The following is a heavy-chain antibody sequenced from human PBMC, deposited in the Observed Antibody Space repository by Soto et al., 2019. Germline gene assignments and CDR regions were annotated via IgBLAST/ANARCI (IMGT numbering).Heavy chain of an antibody. CDR2: ISYDGSNK. CDR1: GFTFSSYG. Sequence: VGSLRLSCAASGFTFSSYGMHWVRQAPGKGLEWVAVISYDGSNKYHADSVKGRFTISRDNSKNTLYLQMNSLRAEDTAVYYCAKSGSGPRYYGMDVWGQGTTVTVSS. CDR3: AKSGSGPRYYGMDV. V-gene: IGHV3-30*18. D-gene: IGHD3-10*01. J-gene: IGHJ6*02.